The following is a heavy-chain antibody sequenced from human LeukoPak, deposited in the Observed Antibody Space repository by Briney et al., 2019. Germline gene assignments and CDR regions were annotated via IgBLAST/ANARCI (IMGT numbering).Heavy chain of an antibody. J-gene: IGHJ4*02. CDR2: FYYSGNT. CDR1: XDSISSSKYY. V-gene: IGHV4-39*01. CDR3: ASGLAVGGVPDC. Sequence: PSETLSXXXXXXXDSISSSKYYWGWVRQPPGKGLESIGGFYYSGNTYHTPSLKSRVTVSVDTAKNQFSLKMTSVTAADTAVYYCASGLAVGGVPDCWGQGTLVTVSS. D-gene: IGHD2-8*02.